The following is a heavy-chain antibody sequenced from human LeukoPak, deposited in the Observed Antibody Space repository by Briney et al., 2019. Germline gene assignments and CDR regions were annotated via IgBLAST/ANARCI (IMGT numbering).Heavy chain of an antibody. D-gene: IGHD3-16*02. CDR1: GGSISNYY. J-gene: IGHJ4*02. CDR2: IYYTGST. Sequence: SETLSLTCTVSGGSISNYYWTWIRQPPGKGLEWIGYIYYTGSTNYNPSLKSRVTISVDTSKNQFSLKLSSVTAADTAVYYCARHGTMITFGGVIAIHYFDYWGQGTLVSVSS. CDR3: ARHGTMITFGGVIAIHYFDY. V-gene: IGHV4-59*08.